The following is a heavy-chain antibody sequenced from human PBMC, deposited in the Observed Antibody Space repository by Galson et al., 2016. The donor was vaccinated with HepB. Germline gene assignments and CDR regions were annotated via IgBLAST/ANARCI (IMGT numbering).Heavy chain of an antibody. CDR1: GYSLNEVS. Sequence: SVKVSCKVSGYSLNEVSMHWVRQAPGKGLEWMGGYDPEDVETKYAQKFQGRVTMTEDTSTDKAYMEMSSLRSDDTAVYYCASGPRGGYYDTSDFYWNYGIDVWGQGTTVIVSS. D-gene: IGHD3-16*01. J-gene: IGHJ6*02. CDR3: ASGPRGGYYDTSDFYWNYGIDV. V-gene: IGHV1-24*01. CDR2: YDPEDVET.